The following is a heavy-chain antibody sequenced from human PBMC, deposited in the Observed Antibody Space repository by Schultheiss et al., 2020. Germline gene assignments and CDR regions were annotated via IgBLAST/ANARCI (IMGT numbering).Heavy chain of an antibody. CDR1: GGSFSGYY. V-gene: IGHV4-34*01. CDR2: INHSGST. J-gene: IGHJ4*02. CDR3: AREPDSSGWLKPRGHFDY. Sequence: SETLSLTCAVYGGSFSGYYWSWIRQPPGKGLEWIGEINHSGSTNYNPSLKSRVTISVDTSKNQFSLKLSSVTAADTAVYYCAREPDSSGWLKPRGHFDYWGQGTLVTVYS. D-gene: IGHD6-19*01.